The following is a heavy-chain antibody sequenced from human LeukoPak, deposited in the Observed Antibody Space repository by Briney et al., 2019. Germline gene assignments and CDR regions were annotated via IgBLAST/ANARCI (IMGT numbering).Heavy chain of an antibody. Sequence: ASGTLSLTCTVSGGSISSSSYYWGWIRQPPGKGLEWIGSIYYSGSTYYNPSLKSRVTISVDTSKNQFSLKLSSVTAADTAVYYCARHLRRGSIAARPWWFDPWGQGTLVTVSS. CDR2: IYYSGST. V-gene: IGHV4-39*01. CDR1: GGSISSSSYY. D-gene: IGHD6-6*01. J-gene: IGHJ5*02. CDR3: ARHLRRGSIAARPWWFDP.